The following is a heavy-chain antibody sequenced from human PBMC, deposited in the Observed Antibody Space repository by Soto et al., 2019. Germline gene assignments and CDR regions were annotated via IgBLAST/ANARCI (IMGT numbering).Heavy chain of an antibody. D-gene: IGHD5-18*01. V-gene: IGHV3-7*05. CDR3: ARTGGYSYGYPYFFDY. J-gene: IGHJ4*02. Sequence: EVQLVAAGGGLVQPGGSLRLSCAASGFIVSDYWMSWVRQAPGKGLEWVANIKQDGGEKNYVDSVKGRFTISRDNAKNTLYMQMNSLRAEDTAVYYCARTGGYSYGYPYFFDYWGQGTLVAVSS. CDR1: GFIVSDYW. CDR2: IKQDGGEK.